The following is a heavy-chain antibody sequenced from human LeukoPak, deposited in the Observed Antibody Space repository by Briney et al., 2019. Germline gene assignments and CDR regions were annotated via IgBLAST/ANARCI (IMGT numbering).Heavy chain of an antibody. CDR1: GFTFSDYY. J-gene: IGHJ5*02. V-gene: IGHV3-11*06. D-gene: IGHD6-13*01. CDR2: ISSSSSYT. CDR3: ARIPGSSWSLGAWFDP. Sequence: PGGSLRLSCAASGFTFSDYYMSWIRQAPGKGLEWVSYISSSSSYTNYADSVKGRFTISRDNAKNSLYLQMNSLRAEDTAAYYCARIPGSSWSLGAWFDPWGQGTLVTVSS.